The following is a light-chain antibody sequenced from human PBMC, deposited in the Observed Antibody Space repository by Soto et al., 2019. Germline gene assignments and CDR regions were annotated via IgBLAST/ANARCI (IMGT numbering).Light chain of an antibody. V-gene: IGKV3-15*01. Sequence: EIVMTQSPATLSVSPGERATLSCRASQSVRNNLAWYQQKPGLAPRLLIYAASTRATGIPARFNGNGSETAFTLTIDSLQSEDYALYYCQQYNKWPPWTFGQGTKVEIK. CDR1: QSVRNN. CDR2: AAS. J-gene: IGKJ1*01. CDR3: QQYNKWPPWT.